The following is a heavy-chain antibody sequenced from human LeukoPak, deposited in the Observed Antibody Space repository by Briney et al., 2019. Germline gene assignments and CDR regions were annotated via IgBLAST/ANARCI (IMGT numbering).Heavy chain of an antibody. D-gene: IGHD1-1*01. CDR2: VSASGAST. V-gene: IGHV3-23*01. Sequence: PGGSLRLSCAASGFSFSNYAMSWVRQAPGEGLEWVSGVSASGASTYSEDSVKGRFIISRDNSKNTVFLQMNSLRVEDTAVYYCARQHTAWYVDYWGQGILVTVSS. CDR1: GFSFSNYA. CDR3: ARQHTAWYVDY. J-gene: IGHJ4*02.